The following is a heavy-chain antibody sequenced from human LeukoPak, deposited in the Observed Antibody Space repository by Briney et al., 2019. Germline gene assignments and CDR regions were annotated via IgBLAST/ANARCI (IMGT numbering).Heavy chain of an antibody. CDR2: IYYSGST. J-gene: IGHJ4*02. CDR1: GGSISSYY. Sequence: SETLSLTCTVSGGSISSYYWSWIRQPPGKGLEWIGYIYYSGSTNYNPSLKSRVTISVDTSKNQFSLKLSSVTAADTAVYYCARGSGSSGWYYFDYWGRGTLVTVSS. CDR3: ARGSGSSGWYYFDY. V-gene: IGHV4-59*01. D-gene: IGHD6-19*01.